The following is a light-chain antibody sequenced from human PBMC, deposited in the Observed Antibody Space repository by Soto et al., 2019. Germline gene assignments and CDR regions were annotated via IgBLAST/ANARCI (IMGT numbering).Light chain of an antibody. Sequence: ETVLTQSPGTLSLSPGGTATLSCRASQSVISDYLAWYQQKPDQAPRLVIYGASGRAAGIPDRFNGSGSGTDFTLTISRLEPEDFAMYYCQQYGSSVFTFGQGTRMEIK. V-gene: IGKV3-20*01. CDR3: QQYGSSVFT. CDR1: QSVISDY. J-gene: IGKJ5*01. CDR2: GAS.